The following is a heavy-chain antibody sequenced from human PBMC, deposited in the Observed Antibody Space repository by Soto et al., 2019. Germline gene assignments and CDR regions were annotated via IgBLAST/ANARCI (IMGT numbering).Heavy chain of an antibody. V-gene: IGHV5-10-1*01. J-gene: IGHJ6*02. D-gene: IGHD6-19*01. CDR3: ARQSQKVVAVAGTLYYYYGMDV. CDR2: IDPSDSYT. Sequence: GESLKISCXGSGYSFTSYWISWVRQMPGKGLEWMGRIDPSDSYTNYSPSFQGHVTISADKSISTAYLQWSSLKASDTAMYYCARQSQKVVAVAGTLYYYYGMDVWGQGTTVTVSS. CDR1: GYSFTSYW.